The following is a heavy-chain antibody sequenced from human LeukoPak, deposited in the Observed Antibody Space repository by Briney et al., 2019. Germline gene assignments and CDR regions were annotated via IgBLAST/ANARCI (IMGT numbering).Heavy chain of an antibody. CDR3: ARGAYYYGSGSDDAFDI. D-gene: IGHD3-10*01. V-gene: IGHV3-64*01. CDR2: ISSNGGST. Sequence: GGSLRLACAASGFTFSSYSMNWVRQAPGKGLEYVSAISSNGGSTYYANSVKGRFTISRDNSKNTLYLQMGSLRAEDMAVYYCARGAYYYGSGSDDAFDIWGQGTMVTVSS. CDR1: GFTFSSYS. J-gene: IGHJ3*02.